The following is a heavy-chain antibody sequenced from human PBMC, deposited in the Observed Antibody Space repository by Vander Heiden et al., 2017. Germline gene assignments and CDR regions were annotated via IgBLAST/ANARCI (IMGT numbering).Heavy chain of an antibody. J-gene: IGHJ4*02. CDR1: GDSISGNSYY. D-gene: IGHD1-26*01. CDR2: LHYSGTT. Sequence: QLHLQESGPGLVKPSETLSLTCTLSGDSISGNSYYWGWIRQPPGKGLEWIGSLHYSGTTFYNPSLKSRVTISADTSNSQFSLKLSSVSAADMAVYYCARHDRGSNRAGSFEYWGQGTLVTVSS. V-gene: IGHV4-39*01. CDR3: ARHDRGSNRAGSFEY.